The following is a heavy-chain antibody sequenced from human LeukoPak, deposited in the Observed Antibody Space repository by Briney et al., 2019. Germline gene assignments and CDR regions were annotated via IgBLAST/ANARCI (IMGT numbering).Heavy chain of an antibody. J-gene: IGHJ4*02. D-gene: IGHD3-9*01. V-gene: IGHV3-66*01. CDR1: GFIVSSNY. CDR3: AKSRADHYYDILTGPRYYFDY. Sequence: GGSLTLSCAASGFIVSSNYMNWVRQAPGKGLEWVSVLYADGGTAYGDSVNGRFTVSRDNSKNTLYLQMNSLRDEDTAVYYCAKSRADHYYDILTGPRYYFDYWGQGTLVTVSS. CDR2: LYADGGT.